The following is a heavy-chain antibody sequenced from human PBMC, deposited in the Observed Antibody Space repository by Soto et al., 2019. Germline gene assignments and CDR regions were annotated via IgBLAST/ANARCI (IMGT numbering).Heavy chain of an antibody. CDR3: ARDLFYRDSSGSHY. J-gene: IGHJ4*02. V-gene: IGHV1-69*13. CDR2: IIPIFGTA. CDR1: GGTFSSYA. D-gene: IGHD3-22*01. Sequence: GASVKVSCKASGGTFSSYAISWVRQAPGQGLEWMGGIIPIFGTANYAQKFQGRVTITADESTSTAYMELSSLRSEDTAVYYGARDLFYRDSSGSHYWGQGTLVTVSS.